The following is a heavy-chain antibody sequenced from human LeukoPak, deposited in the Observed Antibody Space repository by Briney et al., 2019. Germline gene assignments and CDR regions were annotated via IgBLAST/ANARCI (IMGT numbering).Heavy chain of an antibody. CDR2: ISSSSSYI. D-gene: IGHD6-13*01. Sequence: GGSLRLSCATSGFTFSTYSMNWVRQAPGKGLEWVSSISSSSSYIYYADSVKGRFTISRDNAKNSLYLQMNSLRAEDKALYYCARSPRYSRLNRGWGQGTLVTVSS. CDR3: ARSPRYSRLNRG. CDR1: GFTFSTYS. V-gene: IGHV3-21*01. J-gene: IGHJ4*02.